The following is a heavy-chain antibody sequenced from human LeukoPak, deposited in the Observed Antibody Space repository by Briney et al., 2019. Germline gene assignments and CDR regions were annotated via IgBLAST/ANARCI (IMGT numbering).Heavy chain of an antibody. V-gene: IGHV4-39*01. J-gene: IGHJ4*02. D-gene: IGHD2-15*01. CDR3: ARHLGGSYYSPFDY. Sequence: SRVTIFEDTSKNQFSLKLTSVTVADTAVYYCARHLGGSYYSPFDYWGRGTLVTVSS.